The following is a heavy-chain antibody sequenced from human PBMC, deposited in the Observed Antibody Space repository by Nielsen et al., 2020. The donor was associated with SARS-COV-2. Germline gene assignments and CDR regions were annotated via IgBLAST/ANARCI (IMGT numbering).Heavy chain of an antibody. V-gene: IGHV3-30-3*01. CDR1: GFTFSSYA. CDR3: ARDGPLELWFTRWAVGAFDI. Sequence: GQSLKISCAASGFTFSSYAMHWVRQAPGKGLEWVAVISYDGSNKYYADSVKGRFTISRDNSKNTLYLQMNSLRAEDTAVYYCARDGPLELWFTRWAVGAFDIWGQGTMVTVSS. J-gene: IGHJ3*02. D-gene: IGHD3-16*02. CDR2: ISYDGSNK.